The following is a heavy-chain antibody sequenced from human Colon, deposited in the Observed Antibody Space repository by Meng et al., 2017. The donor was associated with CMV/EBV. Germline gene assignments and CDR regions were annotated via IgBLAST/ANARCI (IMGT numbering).Heavy chain of an antibody. D-gene: IGHD2-15*01. CDR1: GFAFSDYY. CDR2: ITHSGANK. CDR3: ARAMSTVNLLQYYYDSDV. Sequence: GGSLRLSCAASGFAFSDYYMGWMRQVPGQGLEWVSYITHSGANKFYADSVKGRFTISRDNANSSLFLQMNSLRAEDTAVYYCARAMSTVNLLQYYYDSDVWGQGTTVTVSS. J-gene: IGHJ6*02. V-gene: IGHV3-11*01.